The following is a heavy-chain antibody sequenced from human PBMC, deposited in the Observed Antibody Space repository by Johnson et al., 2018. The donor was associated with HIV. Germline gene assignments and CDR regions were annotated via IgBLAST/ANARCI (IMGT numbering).Heavy chain of an antibody. J-gene: IGHJ3*02. CDR2: IRFDGSDE. CDR1: GVTISSFG. D-gene: IGHD1-14*01. V-gene: IGHV3-30*02. CDR3: ARDGMAATKANI. Sequence: MQLVESGGGVVQPGGSLRLSCAASGVTISSFGMHWVRQAPGKGLEWVAFIRFDGSDEYYSNSVKGRFTISRDNSKNTLYLQMNSLRAEDTAVYYCARDGMAATKANIWGQGTRVTVSS.